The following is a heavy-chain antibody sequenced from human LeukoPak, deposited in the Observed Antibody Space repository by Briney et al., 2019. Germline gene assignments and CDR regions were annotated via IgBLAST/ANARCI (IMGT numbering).Heavy chain of an antibody. CDR1: GFTFNMYW. V-gene: IGHV3-7*01. Sequence: TRGSLRLSCAASGFTFNMYWMTWVRQAPGKGLESVAYINKDGSDKYYVDSVKGRFTVSRDNAKNSLYLQMNSLRAEDTAVYYCARDAGYGGNSDYWGQGTLVTVSS. CDR3: ARDAGYGGNSDY. D-gene: IGHD4-23*01. CDR2: INKDGSDK. J-gene: IGHJ4*02.